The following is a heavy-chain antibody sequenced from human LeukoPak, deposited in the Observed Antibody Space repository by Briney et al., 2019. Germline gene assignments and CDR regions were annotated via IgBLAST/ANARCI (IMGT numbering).Heavy chain of an antibody. V-gene: IGHV1-8*01. D-gene: IGHD3-3*01. CDR2: MNPNSGNT. CDR3: ATHFYDFWSGYMN. J-gene: IGHJ4*02. CDR1: GYTFTSYD. Sequence: ASVKVSCKASGYTFTSYDINWVRQATGQGLEWMGWMNPNSGNTGYAQKFQGRVTITRNTSISTAYMELSSLRSEDTAVYYCATHFYDFWSGYMNWGQGTLVTVSS.